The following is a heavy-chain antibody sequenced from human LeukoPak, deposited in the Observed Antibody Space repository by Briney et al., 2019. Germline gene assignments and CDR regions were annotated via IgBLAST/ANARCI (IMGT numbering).Heavy chain of an antibody. CDR1: GFTFSSYG. D-gene: IGHD1-26*01. V-gene: IGHV3-23*01. CDR3: AQHSGSYFIYYVDS. Sequence: GGSLRLSCAASGFTFSSYGMSWVRQAPGKGLEWVSTISGSAYNTYYADSVKGRFTISRDNSANTLYLQMNSLRAEDTALYYCAQHSGSYFIYYVDSWGQGTPVTVSS. CDR2: ISGSAYNT. J-gene: IGHJ4*02.